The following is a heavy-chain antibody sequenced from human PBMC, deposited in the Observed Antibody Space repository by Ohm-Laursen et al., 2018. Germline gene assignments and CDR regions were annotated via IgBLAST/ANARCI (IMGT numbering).Heavy chain of an antibody. CDR1: GFTFSSYE. J-gene: IGHJ4*02. D-gene: IGHD6-19*01. Sequence: SLRLSCAASGFTFSSYEMNWVRQAPGKGLEWVSYISSSGSTIYYADSVKGRFTISRDNAKNSLYLQMNSLRAEDTAVYYCARSGLTVAGTVDYWGQGTLVTVSS. V-gene: IGHV3-48*03. CDR2: ISSSGSTI. CDR3: ARSGLTVAGTVDY.